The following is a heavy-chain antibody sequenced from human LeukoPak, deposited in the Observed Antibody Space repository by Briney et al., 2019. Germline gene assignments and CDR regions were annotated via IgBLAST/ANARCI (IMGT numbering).Heavy chain of an antibody. J-gene: IGHJ3*02. V-gene: IGHV4-34*01. Sequence: SETLSLTCAVYDESFSGYYCSWIRQPPRKGLEWIGEIDHSGSTNYNPSLQSRVTISVDTSKNQFSLRVSSVSAADTAVYYCARGNRPYGEHEAFDIWGHGTTVTVSP. CDR3: ARGNRPYGEHEAFDI. D-gene: IGHD3-10*01. CDR2: IDHSGST. CDR1: DESFSGYY.